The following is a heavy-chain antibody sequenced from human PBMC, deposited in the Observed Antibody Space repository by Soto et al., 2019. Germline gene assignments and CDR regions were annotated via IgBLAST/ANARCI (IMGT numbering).Heavy chain of an antibody. CDR1: CGSFSGYC. V-gene: IGHV4-34*01. CDR2: INHSGGT. Sequence: PSETLSLTCAVYCGSFSGYCWTWIRQFPGKVLEWIGEINHSGGTKYNWSLESRVSISVGTSMNQFSLKLNSVTAADTAIYYCARRSSVEVVVAGSRSYSWFEFWRQGTRDSVSS. CDR3: ARRSSVEVVVAGSRSYSWFEF. J-gene: IGHJ5*01. D-gene: IGHD2-15*01.